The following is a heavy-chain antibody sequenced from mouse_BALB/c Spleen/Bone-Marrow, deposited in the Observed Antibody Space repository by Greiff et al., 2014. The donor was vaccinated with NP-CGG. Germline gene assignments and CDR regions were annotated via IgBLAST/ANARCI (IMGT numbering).Heavy chain of an antibody. J-gene: IGHJ4*01. D-gene: IGHD2-4*01. CDR3: ARWYYDYVYAMAY. CDR1: GFNIKDTY. V-gene: IGHV14-3*02. Sequence: EVQLQQSGAELVKPGASVKLSCTASGFNIKDTYMHWVKQRPEQGPEWIGRIDPANGNTKYDPKFQGKATITADTSSNTAYLQLSSLTSEDTAVYYCARWYYDYVYAMAYWGQGTSVTVSS. CDR2: IDPANGNT.